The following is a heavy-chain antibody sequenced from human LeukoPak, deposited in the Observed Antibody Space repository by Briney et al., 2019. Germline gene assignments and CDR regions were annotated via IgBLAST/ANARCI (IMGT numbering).Heavy chain of an antibody. D-gene: IGHD5-24*01. CDR2: IIPIFGTA. V-gene: IGHV1-69*13. Sequence: GASVKVSCKASGYTFTSHGISWVRQAPGQGLEWMGGIIPIFGTANYAQKFQGRVTITADESTSTAYMELSSLRSEDTAVYYCARGLKEMATSYFDYWGQGTLVTVSS. CDR1: GYTFTSHG. J-gene: IGHJ4*02. CDR3: ARGLKEMATSYFDY.